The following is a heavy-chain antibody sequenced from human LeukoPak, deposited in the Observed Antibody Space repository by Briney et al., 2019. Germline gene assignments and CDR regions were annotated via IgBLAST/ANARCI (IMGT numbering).Heavy chain of an antibody. J-gene: IGHJ6*03. CDR3: AKAKGVYGSGSYYRDYYYYMDV. CDR1: GFTFSSYW. V-gene: IGHV3-7*03. CDR2: IRQDGSQK. D-gene: IGHD3-10*01. Sequence: PGGSLRLSCAASGFTFSSYWMSWVRQAPGKGLEWVATIRQDGSQKYYVDSVKGRFTISRDNAKNSLYLQMNSLRAEDTAVYYCAKAKGVYGSGSYYRDYYYYMDVWGKGTTVTISS.